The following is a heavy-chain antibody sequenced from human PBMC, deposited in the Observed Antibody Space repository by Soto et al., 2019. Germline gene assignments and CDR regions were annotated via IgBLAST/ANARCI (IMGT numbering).Heavy chain of an antibody. CDR2: ISTAGNT. J-gene: IGHJ4*02. V-gene: IGHV3-13*01. CDR3: AKRVLRFLDAFDY. Sequence: GGSLRLSCAASGFTFSNYDMHWVRQATGKGLEWVSTISTAGNTYSPGSVKGRFTISRENAKNSLYLQMNSLRVDDTAVYYCAKRVLRFLDAFDYWGQGTLVTVSS. CDR1: GFTFSNYD. D-gene: IGHD3-3*01.